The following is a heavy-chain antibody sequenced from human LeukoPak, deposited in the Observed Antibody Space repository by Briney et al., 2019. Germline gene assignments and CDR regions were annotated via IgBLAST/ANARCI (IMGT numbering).Heavy chain of an antibody. CDR3: ARHRHNYGMDV. V-gene: IGHV4-59*08. J-gene: IGHJ6*02. CDR1: GGSISSYY. D-gene: IGHD2-21*01. CDR2: IYYSGSA. Sequence: PSETLSLTCTVSGGSISSYYWSWIRQPPGKGLEWIGYIYYSGSANYNPSLKSRVSISVDTSKNQFSLKLSSVTAADTAVYYCARHRHNYGMDVWGQGTTVTVSS.